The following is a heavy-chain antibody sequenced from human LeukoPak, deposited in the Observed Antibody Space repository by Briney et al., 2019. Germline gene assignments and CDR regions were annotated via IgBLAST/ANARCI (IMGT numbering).Heavy chain of an antibody. J-gene: IGHJ3*02. CDR1: GFTFSSYA. V-gene: IGHV3-23*01. CDR3: AKEGPHLYYYDSTGSDAFHI. Sequence: PGGSLRLSCAASGFTFSSYAMSWVRQAPGKGLEWVSAISGSGGSTYYADSVKGRFTISRDNSKNTLFLQMNSLRAEDTAVYYCAKEGPHLYYYDSTGSDAFHIWGQGTMVSVSS. CDR2: ISGSGGST. D-gene: IGHD3-22*01.